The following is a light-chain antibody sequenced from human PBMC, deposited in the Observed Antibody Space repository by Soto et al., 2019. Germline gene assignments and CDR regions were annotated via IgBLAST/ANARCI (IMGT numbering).Light chain of an antibody. Sequence: QSVLTQPASVSGAPGQRVIISCTGSSSNIGAGYNVHWYQQLPGTAPKLLMDGDIDRPSGVPDRFSGSKSGTSASLAITGLQADDEADYYSHSYDRNLRGVLFGGGTKVTVL. CDR3: HSYDRNLRGVL. CDR1: SSNIGAGYN. V-gene: IGLV1-40*01. J-gene: IGLJ2*01. CDR2: GDI.